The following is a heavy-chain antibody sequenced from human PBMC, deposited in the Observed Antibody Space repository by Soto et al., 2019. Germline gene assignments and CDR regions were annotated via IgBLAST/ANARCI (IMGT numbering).Heavy chain of an antibody. CDR2: ISYDGSNR. V-gene: IGHV3-30-3*01. D-gene: IGHD2-15*01. Sequence: GGTLRLSCAVSGCTFCSCGIHWVRLAQAKGLERVAVISYDGSNRYYADSVKGRFTISRDNSKNTLYLQMNSLRAEDTAVYYCARDGRRGIRDYYYYYGMDVWGQGTTVTVSS. CDR3: ARDGRRGIRDYYYYYGMDV. CDR1: GCTFCSCG. J-gene: IGHJ6*02.